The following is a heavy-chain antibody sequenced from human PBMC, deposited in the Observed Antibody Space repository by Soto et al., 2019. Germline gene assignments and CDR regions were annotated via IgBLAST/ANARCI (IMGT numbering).Heavy chain of an antibody. CDR3: ARIYCSTTSCYIDY. D-gene: IGHD2-2*02. CDR2: INQGGSAK. CDR1: TFTFSNHW. Sequence: EVQLVESGGGLVQPGGSLRLSCAASTFTFSNHWMSWVRQAPGKGLEWVANINQGGSAKYYLDSVKGRFTISRDNAKNSLDLQMNCLRAEDTAVYYCARIYCSTTSCYIDYWGQGTLVTVSS. J-gene: IGHJ4*02. V-gene: IGHV3-7*01.